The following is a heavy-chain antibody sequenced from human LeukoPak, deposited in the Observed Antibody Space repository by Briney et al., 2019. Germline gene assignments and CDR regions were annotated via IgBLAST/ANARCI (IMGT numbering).Heavy chain of an antibody. CDR3: AREAYCGGDCYSGFDC. Sequence: SETLSLTCTVSGGPISSYHWSWIRQPPGKGLEWIGYIYYSGSTNYNPSLKSRVTISVDTSKNQFSLKLSSVTAADTAVYYCAREAYCGGDCYSGFDCWGQGTLVTVSS. CDR2: IYYSGST. D-gene: IGHD2-21*02. V-gene: IGHV4-59*01. CDR1: GGPISSYH. J-gene: IGHJ4*02.